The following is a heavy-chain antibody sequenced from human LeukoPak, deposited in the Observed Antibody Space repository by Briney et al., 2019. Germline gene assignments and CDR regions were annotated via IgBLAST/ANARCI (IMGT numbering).Heavy chain of an antibody. CDR2: INHDGSDI. CDR1: EFTFSSYA. Sequence: GGSLRLSCAASEFTFSSYAMHWVRRAPGEGLVWVSRINHDGSDISYADSVKGRSTISRDNAKNTLYLQMNSLRADDTAIYYCVRDSNFKIDYWGQGTLVTVSS. J-gene: IGHJ4*02. D-gene: IGHD5-24*01. CDR3: VRDSNFKIDY. V-gene: IGHV3-74*01.